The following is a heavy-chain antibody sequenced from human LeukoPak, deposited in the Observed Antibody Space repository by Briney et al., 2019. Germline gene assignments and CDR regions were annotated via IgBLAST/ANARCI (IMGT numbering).Heavy chain of an antibody. CDR1: GGSFSGYY. V-gene: IGHV4-34*01. J-gene: IGHJ3*02. D-gene: IGHD3-3*01. CDR2: INHSGST. Sequence: SETLSLTCAVYGGSFSGYYWSWIRQPPGKGLEWIGEINHSGSTNYNPSLKSRVTISVDTSKNQFSLKLSSATAADTAVYYCARGPLYYDFWSGYDAFDIWGQGTMVTVSS. CDR3: ARGPLYYDFWSGYDAFDI.